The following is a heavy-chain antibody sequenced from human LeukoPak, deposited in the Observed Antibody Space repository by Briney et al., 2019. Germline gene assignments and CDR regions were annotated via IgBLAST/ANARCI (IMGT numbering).Heavy chain of an antibody. D-gene: IGHD1-1*01. CDR3: ARSGGRQRPDY. CDR2: INTNTGNP. J-gene: IGHJ4*02. V-gene: IGHV7-4-1*02. CDR1: GYTFTSYA. Sequence: ASVKVSCKASGYTFTSYAMNLVRQAPGQGLEGMGWINTNTGNPTYYQGFTERFVFSLDTSVSTAYLQISSLKAEDTAVYYCARSGGRQRPDYWGQGTLVTVSS.